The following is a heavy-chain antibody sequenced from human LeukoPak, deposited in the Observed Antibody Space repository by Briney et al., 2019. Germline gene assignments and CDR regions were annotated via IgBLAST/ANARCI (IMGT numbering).Heavy chain of an antibody. CDR2: IYYSGST. CDR3: AREGGRITGTTYY. Sequence: PSETLSLTCTVSGGSISSSSYYWGWIRQPPGKGLEWIGSIYYSGSTYYNPSLKSRVTISVDTSKNQFSLKLSSVTAADTAVYYCAREGGRITGTTYYWGQGTLVTVSS. V-gene: IGHV4-39*07. CDR1: GGSISSSSYY. D-gene: IGHD1-7*01. J-gene: IGHJ4*02.